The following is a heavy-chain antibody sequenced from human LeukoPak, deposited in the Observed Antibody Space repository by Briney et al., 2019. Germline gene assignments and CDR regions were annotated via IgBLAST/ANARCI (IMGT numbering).Heavy chain of an antibody. CDR1: GFTFSSYA. Sequence: GGSLRLSCAASGFTFSSYAMTWVRQAPGKGLQWVSTIRATAGTTYYADSVQGRFTISSDNSKNTVFLQMNSLRAEDTAVYYCAKGGYTSHYDYWGQGTLVTVSS. V-gene: IGHV3-23*01. CDR2: IRATAGTT. J-gene: IGHJ4*02. CDR3: AKGGYTSHYDY. D-gene: IGHD5-12*01.